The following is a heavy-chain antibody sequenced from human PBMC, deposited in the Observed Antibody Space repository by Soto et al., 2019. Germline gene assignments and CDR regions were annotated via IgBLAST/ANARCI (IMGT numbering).Heavy chain of an antibody. CDR2: IGTAGDT. D-gene: IGHD1-1*01. CDR3: ARMERRHYYYYGMDV. J-gene: IGHJ6*02. V-gene: IGHV3-13*01. CDR1: GFTFSSYD. Sequence: GGSLRLSCAASGFTFSSYDMHWVRQATGKGLEWVSAIGTAGDTYYPGSVKGRFTISRENAKNSLYLQMSSLRAGDTAVYYCARMERRHYYYYGMDVWGQGTTVTVSS.